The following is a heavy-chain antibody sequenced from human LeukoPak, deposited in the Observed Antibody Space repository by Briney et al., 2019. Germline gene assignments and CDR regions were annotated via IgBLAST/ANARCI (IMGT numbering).Heavy chain of an antibody. V-gene: IGHV3-23*01. J-gene: IGHJ4*02. CDR3: AKWGDFDVLTGYYVPDF. Sequence: PGASLRLSCAASGFTFSNYAMSWVRQAPGKGLEWVSAITGSGGNTYYADSVKGRFTTSRDNSKNTLYLQMNSLRDEDTAVYYCAKWGDFDVLTGYYVPDFWGQGTLVTVSS. D-gene: IGHD3-9*01. CDR1: GFTFSNYA. CDR2: ITGSGGNT.